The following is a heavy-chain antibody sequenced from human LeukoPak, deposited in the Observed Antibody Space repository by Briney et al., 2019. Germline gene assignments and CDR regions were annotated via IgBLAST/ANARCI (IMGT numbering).Heavy chain of an antibody. Sequence: GASVKVSCKASGGTFSSYAISWVRQAPGQGLEWMGWISAYNGNTNYAQKLQGRVTMTTDTSTSTAYMELRSLRSEDTAVYYCARDRGRIFGVVSPRGTATAFDIWGQGTMVTVSS. V-gene: IGHV1-18*01. J-gene: IGHJ3*02. D-gene: IGHD3-3*01. CDR2: ISAYNGNT. CDR3: ARDRGRIFGVVSPRGTATAFDI. CDR1: GGTFSSYA.